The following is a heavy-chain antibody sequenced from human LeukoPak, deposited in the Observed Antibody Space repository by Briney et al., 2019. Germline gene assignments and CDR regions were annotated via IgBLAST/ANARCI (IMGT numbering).Heavy chain of an antibody. V-gene: IGHV4-39*07. CDR3: ARTSGTSYRRGLFDY. CDR1: GGSISSSSYY. J-gene: IGHJ4*02. Sequence: PSETLSLTCTVSGGSISSSSYYWGWIRQPPGKGLEWIGSIYYSGSTYYNPSLKSRVTMSVDTSKNQFSLKLSSVTAADTAVYYCARTSGTSYRRGLFDYWGQGTLVTVSS. CDR2: IYYSGST. D-gene: IGHD2-2*01.